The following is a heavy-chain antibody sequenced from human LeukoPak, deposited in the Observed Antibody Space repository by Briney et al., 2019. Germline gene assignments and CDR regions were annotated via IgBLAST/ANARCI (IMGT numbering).Heavy chain of an antibody. J-gene: IGHJ4*02. CDR1: GFTFSTYA. CDR2: ITSSSSFK. V-gene: IGHV3-21*01. Sequence: GGSLRLSCTASGFTFSTYAMSWVRQAPGKGLEWVSSITSSSSFKYYADSVKGRFTISRDNAENSLSLQMNSLRAEDTAVYYCAREYYTYDYWGQGTLVTVSS. D-gene: IGHD3-10*01. CDR3: AREYYTYDY.